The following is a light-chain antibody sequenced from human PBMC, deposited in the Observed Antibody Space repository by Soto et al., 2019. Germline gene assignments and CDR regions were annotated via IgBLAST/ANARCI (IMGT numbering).Light chain of an antibody. CDR3: QHYGSSRT. CDR1: QSASSSY. Sequence: EIVLTQSPGTLSLSPGQRATLSCRASQSASSSYLAWYQQKPGQAPRLLIYGASNRATGIPDKFSGSGSGTDFTLIISRLEPEDFAVYYCQHYGSSRTFGQGTKVE. CDR2: GAS. J-gene: IGKJ1*01. V-gene: IGKV3-20*01.